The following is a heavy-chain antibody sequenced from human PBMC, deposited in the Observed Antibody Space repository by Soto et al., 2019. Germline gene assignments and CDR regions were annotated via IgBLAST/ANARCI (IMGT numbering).Heavy chain of an antibody. CDR1: GGSFTSNNL. J-gene: IGHJ4*02. CDR3: ASRDPGTSVDY. Sequence: PSETLSLTCAVSGGSFTSNNLWTWVRQPPGQGLDWIGEIYRTGSTNYNPSLKSRVTISLDKSENQFSLKVTSLTAADTAVYYCASRDPGTSVDYWGQGTLVTVSS. V-gene: IGHV4-4*02. D-gene: IGHD1-7*01. CDR2: IYRTGST.